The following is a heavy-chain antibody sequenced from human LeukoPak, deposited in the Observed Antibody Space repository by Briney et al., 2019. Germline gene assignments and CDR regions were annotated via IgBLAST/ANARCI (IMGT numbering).Heavy chain of an antibody. J-gene: IGHJ4*02. CDR3: ARDPSSVTLYFFDY. Sequence: ASVKISCKASGYTFRGNYIHWLRQAPGQGLEWMGWIDANNGDTKSAQKFQGRVIMSRDTSISTAYMDLSSLSPDDAAVYYCARDPSSVTLYFFDYWGQGTLVTVSS. CDR2: IDANNGDT. V-gene: IGHV1-2*02. D-gene: IGHD4-11*01. CDR1: GYTFRGNY.